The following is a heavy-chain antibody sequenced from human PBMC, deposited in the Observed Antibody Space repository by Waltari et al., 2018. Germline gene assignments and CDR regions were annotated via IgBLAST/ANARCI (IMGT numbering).Heavy chain of an antibody. J-gene: IGHJ4*02. CDR2: VYHSGKT. Sequence: QVQLQESGHGPVKTSGTLSLTCAASGDSLSGNYGWSWVRQSPEKGLEWIGQVYHSGKTHYNPSLQSRVTISVDKPKNQFSLNLISVTAADTAVYYCAGDRAIGLFFDYWGRGTLVTVSS. D-gene: IGHD2-2*01. CDR1: GDSLSGNYG. CDR3: AGDRAIGLFFDY. V-gene: IGHV4-4*02.